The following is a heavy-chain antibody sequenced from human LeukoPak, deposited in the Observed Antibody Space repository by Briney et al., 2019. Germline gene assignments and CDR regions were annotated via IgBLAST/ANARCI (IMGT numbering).Heavy chain of an antibody. Sequence: GGSLRLSCAASGFAFSTYAMSWVRQSPGKGLEWVSGISGSGGSTYYAASVKGRFTISRDNSKNTLYLQMNSLRAEDTAVYYCARERTDYYDSSGYYFDYWGQGTLVTVSS. CDR2: ISGSGGST. CDR3: ARERTDYYDSSGYYFDY. D-gene: IGHD3-22*01. J-gene: IGHJ4*02. CDR1: GFAFSTYA. V-gene: IGHV3-23*01.